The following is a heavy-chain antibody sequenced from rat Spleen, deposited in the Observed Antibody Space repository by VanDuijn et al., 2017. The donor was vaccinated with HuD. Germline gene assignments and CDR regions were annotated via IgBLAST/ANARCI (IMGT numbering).Heavy chain of an antibody. CDR2: ISYDGVTT. J-gene: IGHJ4*01. CDR1: GFTFSDYG. V-gene: IGHV5-29*01. Sequence: EVQLVESGGGLVQPGRSLKLSCAASGFTFSDYGMAWVRQAPTKGLEWIAAISYDGVTTYYRDSVRGRFTISSDNAKTTLYLQMDSLRSEATATYYCASLMYTPDYLGVMDAWGQGASVTVSS. D-gene: IGHD1-6*01. CDR3: ASLMYTPDYLGVMDA.